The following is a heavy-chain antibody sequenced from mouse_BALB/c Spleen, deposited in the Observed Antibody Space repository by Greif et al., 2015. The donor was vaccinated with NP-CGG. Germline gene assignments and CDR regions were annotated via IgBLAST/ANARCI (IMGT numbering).Heavy chain of an antibody. J-gene: IGHJ3*01. Sequence: LQQSGSELVRPGASVKLSCKASGYTFTSYWMHWVKQRPGQGLEWIGNIYPGSGSTNYDEKFKSKATLTVDTSSSPACIPLISLTSEDSSFYYCTTAMITTRFAYWGQVTLFTVSA. CDR2: IYPGSGST. CDR1: GYTFTSYW. D-gene: IGHD2-4*01. V-gene: IGHV1S22*01. CDR3: TTAMITTRFAY.